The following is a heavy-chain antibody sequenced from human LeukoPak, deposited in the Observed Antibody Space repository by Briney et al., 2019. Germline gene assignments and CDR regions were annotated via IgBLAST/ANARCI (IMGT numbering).Heavy chain of an antibody. CDR1: VFIFSSYA. D-gene: IGHD4-11*01. V-gene: IGHV3-23*01. CDR2: ISGSCEST. CDR3: ARDIPDDSNFVRVPSYYYCYMDV. J-gene: IGHJ6*03. Sequence: GGALRLSRASSVFIFSSYAMRWVGQPRSRGLEGVSAISGSCESTYYADSVKRRFTISRDNAKNTLYLQMNSLRAEDTAVYYCARDIPDDSNFVRVPSYYYCYMDVWGKGTTVTVSS.